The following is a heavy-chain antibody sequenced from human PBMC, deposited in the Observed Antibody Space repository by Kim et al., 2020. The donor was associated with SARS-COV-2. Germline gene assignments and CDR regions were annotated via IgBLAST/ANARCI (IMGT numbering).Heavy chain of an antibody. CDR3: ARMATTYYYGSGSWGYFDP. J-gene: IGHJ5*02. V-gene: IGHV4-59*01. D-gene: IGHD3-10*01. Sequence: SRVTISVDTSKNQFSLKLSSVTAADTAVYYCARMATTYYYGSGSWGYFDPWGQGTLVTVSS.